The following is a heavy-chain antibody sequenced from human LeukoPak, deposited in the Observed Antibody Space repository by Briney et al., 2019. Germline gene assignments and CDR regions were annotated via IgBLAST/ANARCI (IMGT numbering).Heavy chain of an antibody. V-gene: IGHV1-8*01. CDR3: ARAIYGSGSYDAFDI. D-gene: IGHD3-10*01. CDR2: MNPNSGNT. J-gene: IGHJ3*02. Sequence: GASVKVSCKASGYTFTSYDIIWVRQATGQGLEWMGWMNPNSGNTGYAQKFQGRVTMTRNTSISTAYTELSSLRSEDTAVYYCARAIYGSGSYDAFDIWGQGTMVTVSS. CDR1: GYTFTSYD.